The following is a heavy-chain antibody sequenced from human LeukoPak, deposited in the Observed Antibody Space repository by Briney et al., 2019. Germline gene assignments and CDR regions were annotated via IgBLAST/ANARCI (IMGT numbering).Heavy chain of an antibody. V-gene: IGHV3-64*01. D-gene: IGHD4-17*01. CDR2: ISSNGGST. CDR1: GFTFSSYA. J-gene: IGHJ4*02. CDR3: ARDLYGDYGTFDY. Sequence: GGSLRLSCAASGFTFSSYAMHWVRQAPGKGLEYVSAISSNGGSTYYANSVKGRFTISGDNSKNTLYLQMGSLRAEDMAVYYCARDLYGDYGTFDYWGQGTLVTVSS.